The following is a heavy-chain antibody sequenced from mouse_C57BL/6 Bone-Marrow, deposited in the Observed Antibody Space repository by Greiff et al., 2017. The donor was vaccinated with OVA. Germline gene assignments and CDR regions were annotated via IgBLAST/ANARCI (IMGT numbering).Heavy chain of an antibody. CDR3: ASPLYYYGSNYYAMDY. J-gene: IGHJ4*01. CDR1: GYTFTSYW. V-gene: IGHV1-59*01. Sequence: VQLQQSGAELVRPGTSVKLSCKASGYTFTSYWMHWVKQRPGQGLEWIGVIDPSDSYTNYNQKFKGKATLTVDTSSSPAYMPLSSLTSEDSAVYYFASPLYYYGSNYYAMDYWGQGTSVTVSS. CDR2: IDPSDSYT. D-gene: IGHD1-1*01.